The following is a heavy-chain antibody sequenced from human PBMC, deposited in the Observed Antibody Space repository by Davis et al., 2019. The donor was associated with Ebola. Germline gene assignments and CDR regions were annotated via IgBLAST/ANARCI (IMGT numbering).Heavy chain of an antibody. CDR1: GFTFSDYY. CDR3: ARISRQQLFFDF. CDR2: ISRSGDTI. D-gene: IGHD5-24*01. V-gene: IGHV3-11*01. Sequence: GESLKISCAASGFTFSDYYMSWIRQTPGRGLEWVSYISRSGDTIYYADSVKGRFAISRDNGKNSLYLQMNSLRAEDTAVYFCARISRQQLFFDFWGQGTLVTVSS. J-gene: IGHJ4*02.